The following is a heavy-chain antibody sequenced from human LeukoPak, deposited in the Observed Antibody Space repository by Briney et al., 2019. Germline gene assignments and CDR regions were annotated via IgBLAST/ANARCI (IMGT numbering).Heavy chain of an antibody. CDR3: AKQRSPGGSYSAFDY. CDR1: SGSFSNYY. Sequence: SETLPLTCAVYSGSFSNYYWSWIRQSPGKGLEGIGEINHSGSTNYNPSLRSSVTISVDTSNNQVSLNLSSVTAAATAVYFCAKQRSPGGSYSAFDYWDQGTLVTVSS. J-gene: IGHJ4*02. D-gene: IGHD1-26*01. CDR2: INHSGST. V-gene: IGHV4-34*01.